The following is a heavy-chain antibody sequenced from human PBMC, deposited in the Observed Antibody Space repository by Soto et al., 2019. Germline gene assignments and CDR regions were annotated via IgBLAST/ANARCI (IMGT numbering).Heavy chain of an antibody. CDR1: GGSISSGNSYS. D-gene: IGHD3-16*01. Sequence: QLQLQESGSGLVKPSQTLSLTCAVSGGSISSGNSYSWSWIRQPPGKGLEWIGSISHTGSTSYNPSLKGRVTMSVDKSNNQFSLKLSSVTAADMAVYYCARAVAPYLGTWFDPWGQGTLVIVSS. CDR3: ARAVAPYLGTWFDP. V-gene: IGHV4-30-2*01. J-gene: IGHJ5*02. CDR2: ISHTGST.